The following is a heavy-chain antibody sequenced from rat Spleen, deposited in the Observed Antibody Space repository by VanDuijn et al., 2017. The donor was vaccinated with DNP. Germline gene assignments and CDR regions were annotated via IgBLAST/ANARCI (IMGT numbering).Heavy chain of an antibody. D-gene: IGHD1-10*01. V-gene: IGHV3-1*01. CDR3: VRYSYNNFGFDY. CDR2: ISYSGTT. J-gene: IGHJ2*01. CDR1: AYSITSNY. Sequence: EVQLQESGPGLVKPSQSLSLTCSVTAYSITSNYWGWIRKFPGNKMGWIGHISYSGTTSYNPSLKSRIPITRDTSKNQFFLQLNSVTPEDTATYYCVRYSYNNFGFDYWGQGVMVTVSS.